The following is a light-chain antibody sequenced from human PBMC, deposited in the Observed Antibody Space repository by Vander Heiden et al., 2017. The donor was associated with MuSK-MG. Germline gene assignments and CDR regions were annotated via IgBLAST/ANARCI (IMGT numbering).Light chain of an antibody. CDR3: QAWDSSTVV. Sequence: SYELTQPPSVSVSPGQTATITCPGDKLGDKYACWYQKKPGQSPVLVICQDRKRPSGSPERFTGSNSGNTATLTISGTQAMDEADYDWQAWDSSTVVFGGGTKLTVL. J-gene: IGLJ2*01. CDR1: KLGDKY. V-gene: IGLV3-1*01. CDR2: QDR.